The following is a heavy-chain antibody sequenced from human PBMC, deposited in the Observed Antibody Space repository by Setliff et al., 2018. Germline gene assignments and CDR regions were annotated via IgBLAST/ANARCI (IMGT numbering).Heavy chain of an antibody. CDR2: IYYSGNT. D-gene: IGHD3-22*01. CDR3: ARYDSSGYSENYYFDY. J-gene: IGHJ4*02. Sequence: SETLSLTCAVSGYSISSSNWWGWIRQPPGKGLEWIGYIYYSGNTYYSPSLKSRVTMFVDTSKNQFSLMLYSVTAADTAIYYCARYDSSGYSENYYFDYWGQGTLVTVSS. V-gene: IGHV4-28*01. CDR1: GYSISSSNW.